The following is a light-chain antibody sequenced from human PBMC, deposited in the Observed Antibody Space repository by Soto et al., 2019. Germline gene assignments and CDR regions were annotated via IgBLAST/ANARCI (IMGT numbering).Light chain of an antibody. CDR3: RQSHSANT. Sequence: DIQMTQSPSSLSASVGDTVTITCRASQSVNMNLNWYQQNPRKAPRLLIYGASSLQSGVPSRFSGSGSGTDFTLTISSLQPEDFATYHCRQSHSANTFGQGTNLDIK. CDR1: QSVNMN. V-gene: IGKV1-39*01. J-gene: IGKJ2*01. CDR2: GAS.